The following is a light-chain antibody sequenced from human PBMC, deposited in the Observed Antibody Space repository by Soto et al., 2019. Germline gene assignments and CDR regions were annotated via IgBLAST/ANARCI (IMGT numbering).Light chain of an antibody. CDR2: GAS. V-gene: IGKV3-15*01. CDR1: QSVSSN. Sequence: EIVMTQSPATLSVSPGERDTLSCRASQSVSSNLAWYQQKPGQAPRLLIYGASTRATGLPARFSGSGSGTECTLTSSSLRSEYLSVYYCQQYNNLPPETFVQGTKGEIK. J-gene: IGKJ1*01. CDR3: QQYNNLPPET.